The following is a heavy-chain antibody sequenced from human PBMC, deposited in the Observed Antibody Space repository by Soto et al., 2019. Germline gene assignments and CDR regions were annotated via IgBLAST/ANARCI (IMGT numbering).Heavy chain of an antibody. J-gene: IGHJ5*02. CDR2: IYWDNDR. CDR3: AHRFPYSSYWDVGWFDT. V-gene: IGHV2-5*02. D-gene: IGHD2-21*01. CDR1: GFSLSSSGVG. Sequence: QITLKESGPTLVEPTQTLTLTCSFSGFSLSSSGVGVGWLRQAPGKALECLGIIYWDNDRRYNPSLKKRLTLTKXXSXNXAILTMTYMEPVDTAAYYCAHRFPYSSYWDVGWFDTWGQGTLVTVS.